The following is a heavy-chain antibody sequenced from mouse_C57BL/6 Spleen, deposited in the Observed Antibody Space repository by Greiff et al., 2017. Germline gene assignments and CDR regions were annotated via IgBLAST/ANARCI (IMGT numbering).Heavy chain of an antibody. Sequence: VKLMESGAELVRPGASVTLSCKASGYTFPDYEMHWVKQTPVHGLEWIGAIDPETGGTAYNQKFKGKAILTADKSSSTAYMELRSLTSEDSAVYYCTRLRGNLAWFAYWGQGTLVTVSA. CDR3: TRLRGNLAWFAY. J-gene: IGHJ3*01. D-gene: IGHD2-1*01. CDR1: GYTFPDYE. CDR2: IDPETGGT. V-gene: IGHV1-15*01.